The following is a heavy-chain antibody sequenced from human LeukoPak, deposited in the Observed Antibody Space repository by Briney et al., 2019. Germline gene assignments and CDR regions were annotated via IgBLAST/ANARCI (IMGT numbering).Heavy chain of an antibody. CDR3: ARDRWELSAFDI. Sequence: GSLRLSCAASGFTFNNYNMNWVRQAPGKGLEWVSYISSGSSTIYYADPVKGRFTISRDNAKNSLFLQMNSLRDEDTAVYYCARDRWELSAFDIWGHGTVVTVSS. D-gene: IGHD1-26*01. J-gene: IGHJ3*02. CDR2: ISSGSSTI. CDR1: GFTFNNYN. V-gene: IGHV3-48*02.